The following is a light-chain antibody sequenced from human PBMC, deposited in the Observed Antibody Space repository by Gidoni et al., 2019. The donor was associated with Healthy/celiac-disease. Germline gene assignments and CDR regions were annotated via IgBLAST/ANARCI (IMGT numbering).Light chain of an antibody. CDR3: SSYTSSSTLL. CDR2: EVS. CDR1: SSDVGGYNY. V-gene: IGLV2-14*01. Sequence: QSALPPPASVSGSPGQSITISCTGTSSDVGGYNYVSWYQQHPGKAPKLMIYEVSNRPSGVSNRFSGSKSGNTASLTISGLQAEDEADYYCSSYTSSSTLLFGGGTKLTVL. J-gene: IGLJ3*02.